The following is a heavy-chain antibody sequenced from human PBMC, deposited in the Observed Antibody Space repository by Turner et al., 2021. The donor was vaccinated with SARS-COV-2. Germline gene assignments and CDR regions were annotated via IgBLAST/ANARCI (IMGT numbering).Heavy chain of an antibody. CDR3: ATVFAIFGVLHLDY. Sequence: QVQLVQSGAEVKKPGASVKVSCKVSGYTLIELSMHCVRQAPGKGLEWMGGVDPEDVETIYAQKSQGRVTMTEDTSTDTAYRELSSLRSEDTAVYYCATVFAIFGVLHLDYWGQGTLVTVSS. J-gene: IGHJ4*02. CDR1: GYTLIELS. D-gene: IGHD3-3*01. CDR2: VDPEDVET. V-gene: IGHV1-24*01.